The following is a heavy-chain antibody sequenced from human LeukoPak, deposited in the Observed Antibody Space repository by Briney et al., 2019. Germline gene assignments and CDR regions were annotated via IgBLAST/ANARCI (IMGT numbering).Heavy chain of an antibody. Sequence: SGPTLVNPTQTLTLTCTFSGFALSTSGMGVGWIRQPPGKALECLALIYWDDDKRYSPSLKTRLTITKDTSRNQVVLTMTNMDPVDTATYYCAHRLRGYNWNDGIFDYWGQGTLVTVSS. CDR1: GFALSTSGMG. V-gene: IGHV2-5*02. CDR3: AHRLRGYNWNDGIFDY. J-gene: IGHJ4*02. D-gene: IGHD1-1*01. CDR2: IYWDDDK.